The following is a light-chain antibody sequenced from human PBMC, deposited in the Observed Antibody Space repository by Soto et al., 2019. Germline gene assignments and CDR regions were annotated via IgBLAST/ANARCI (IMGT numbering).Light chain of an antibody. CDR2: DAS. Sequence: DIQMTQSPSTLSASVGDRVTITCRASQSISSWLAWYQQKPGKAPKLLIYDASSLESGVPSRFSGSGSGTEFTLTISSLQPDDFATYYCQQYNSIRHTFGQGTKLEIK. V-gene: IGKV1-5*01. CDR1: QSISSW. CDR3: QQYNSIRHT. J-gene: IGKJ2*01.